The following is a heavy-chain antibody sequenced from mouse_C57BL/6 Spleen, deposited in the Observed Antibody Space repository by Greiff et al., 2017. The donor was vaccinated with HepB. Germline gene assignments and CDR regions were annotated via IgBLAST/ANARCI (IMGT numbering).Heavy chain of an antibody. Sequence: VQLQQSVAELVRPGASVKLSCTASGFNIKNPYMHWVKQRPEQGLEWIGRIDPANGHTKYAPKFQGKATITADTSSNTAYLQLSSLTSEDTAIYYCARSDGNYDAMDYWGQGTSVTVSS. CDR2: IDPANGHT. V-gene: IGHV14-3*01. D-gene: IGHD2-1*01. CDR1: GFNIKNPY. J-gene: IGHJ4*01. CDR3: ARSDGNYDAMDY.